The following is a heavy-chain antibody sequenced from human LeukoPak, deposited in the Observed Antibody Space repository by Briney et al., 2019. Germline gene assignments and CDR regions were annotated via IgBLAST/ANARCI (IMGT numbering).Heavy chain of an antibody. CDR2: INHSGST. J-gene: IGHJ4*02. V-gene: IGHV4-34*01. D-gene: IGHD3-10*01. Sequence: SETLSLTCAVYGGSFSGYYWSWIRQPPGMGLEWIGEINHSGSTNYNPSLKSRVTISVDTSKNQFSLKLSSVTAADTAVYYCARGRVKNMVRGVARPGFFDYWGQGTLVTVSS. CDR1: GGSFSGYY. CDR3: ARGRVKNMVRGVARPGFFDY.